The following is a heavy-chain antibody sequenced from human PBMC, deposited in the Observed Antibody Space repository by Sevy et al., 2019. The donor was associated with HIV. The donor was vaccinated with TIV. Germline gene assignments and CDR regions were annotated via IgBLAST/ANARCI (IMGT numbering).Heavy chain of an antibody. CDR2: IHWNDDK. CDR1: GFSFNTAGVG. J-gene: IGHJ5*02. Sequence: SGPTLVKPTQTLTLTCTFSGFSFNTAGVGVGWIRQPPGKALEWLALIHWNDDKYYNPSLSSRITITKDTSENEVVLTMANMGPEDTATYFCAHRSYTSGWYKVHFDPWGQGTLVTVSS. V-gene: IGHV2-5*01. D-gene: IGHD6-19*01. CDR3: AHRSYTSGWYKVHFDP.